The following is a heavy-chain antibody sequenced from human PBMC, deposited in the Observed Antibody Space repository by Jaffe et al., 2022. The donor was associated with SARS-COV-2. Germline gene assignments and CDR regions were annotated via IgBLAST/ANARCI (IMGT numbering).Heavy chain of an antibody. CDR1: GGSIRSGGSIYY. V-gene: IGHV4-61*02. CDR3: VQRGDYAGFDP. J-gene: IGHJ5*02. CDR2: IYASGNT. Sequence: QVQLQESGPGLVKPSQTLSLTCTVSGGSIRSGGSIYYWNWIRQPAGKGLEWIGRIYASGNTNYNPSLRSRVTISVDTSKNQYSLKLTSVTAADSGVYYCVQRGDYAGFDPWGQGTLVTVSS. D-gene: IGHD4-17*01.